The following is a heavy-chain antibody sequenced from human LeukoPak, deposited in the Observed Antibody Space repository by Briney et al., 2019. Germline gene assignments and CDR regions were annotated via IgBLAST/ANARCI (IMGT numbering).Heavy chain of an antibody. J-gene: IGHJ5*02. CDR2: FDPEDGET. CDR3: ATSGAIFGVVTIHNWFDP. Sequence: ASVKVSCKVSGYTLTELSMHWVRQAPGEGLEWRGGFDPEDGETIYAQKFQGRVTMTEDTSTDTAYMELSSLRSEDTAVYYCATSGAIFGVVTIHNWFDPWGQGTPVTVSS. CDR1: GYTLTELS. D-gene: IGHD3-3*01. V-gene: IGHV1-24*01.